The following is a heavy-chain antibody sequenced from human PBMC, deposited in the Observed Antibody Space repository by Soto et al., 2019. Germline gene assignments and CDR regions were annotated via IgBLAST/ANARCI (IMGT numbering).Heavy chain of an antibody. CDR2: IIPILGIA. J-gene: IGHJ6*02. Sequence: SVKVSCKASGGTFSSYTISWVRQAPGQGLEWMGRIIPILGIANYAQKFQGRVTITRDKSTSTAYMELSSLRSEDTAVYYCARDHVAADDYYYYGMDVWGQGTTVTVSS. CDR1: GGTFSSYT. CDR3: ARDHVAADDYYYYGMDV. V-gene: IGHV1-69*04. D-gene: IGHD6-13*01.